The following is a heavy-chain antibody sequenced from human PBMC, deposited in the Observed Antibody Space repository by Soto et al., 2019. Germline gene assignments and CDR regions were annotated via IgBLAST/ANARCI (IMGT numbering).Heavy chain of an antibody. CDR1: NDSVLTSIYY. J-gene: IGHJ4*02. V-gene: IGHV4-39*01. CDR2: VYYTGTT. CDR3: ARNWNLAMVPAAYFDS. Sequence: SETLSLTCTVSNDSVLTSIYYWAWIRQPPGKGLEWIGTVYYTGTTYYNPSLQSRVTISIDTSKNQFSLNLDSVTAADTAVYYCARNWNLAMVPAAYFDSWGQGTMVTVSS. D-gene: IGHD2-2*01.